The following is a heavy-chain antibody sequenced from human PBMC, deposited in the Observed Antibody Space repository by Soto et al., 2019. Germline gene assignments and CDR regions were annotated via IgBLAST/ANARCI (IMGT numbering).Heavy chain of an antibody. V-gene: IGHV3-30*18. CDR1: GFTFSSYG. CDR2: ISYDGSNK. CDR3: AKDSTLFGVVISRYFDY. J-gene: IGHJ4*02. D-gene: IGHD3-3*01. Sequence: QVQLVESGGGVVQPGRSLRLSCAASGFTFSSYGMHWVRQAPGKGLEWVAVISYDGSNKYYADSVKGRFTISRDNSKNTLYLQMNSLRAEDTAVYYCAKDSTLFGVVISRYFDYWGQGTLVTVSS.